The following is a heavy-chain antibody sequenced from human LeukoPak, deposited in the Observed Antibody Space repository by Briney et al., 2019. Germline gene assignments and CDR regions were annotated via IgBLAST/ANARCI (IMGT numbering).Heavy chain of an antibody. Sequence: PSETLSLTCTVSGYSTSSGYYWGWIRPPPGKGLEWIGSIYHSGSTYYNPSLKSRVTISVDTSKNQFSLKLSSVTAADTAVYYCARDFGTTAVTPCYFDYWGQGTLVTVSS. CDR1: GYSTSSGYY. CDR3: ARDFGTTAVTPCYFDY. D-gene: IGHD4-23*01. CDR2: IYHSGST. V-gene: IGHV4-38-2*02. J-gene: IGHJ4*02.